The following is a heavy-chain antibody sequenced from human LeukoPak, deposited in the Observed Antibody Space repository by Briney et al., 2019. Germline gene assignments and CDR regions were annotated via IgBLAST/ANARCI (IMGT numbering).Heavy chain of an antibody. CDR3: ARKRGVGVDTNAFDM. V-gene: IGHV1-2*02. Sequence: ASVKVSCKASGFTITGCYMHWVRQAPGQGLEWMGWINPNNDGSVYAQKFQGRVTMTRDTSNNTAYMELYRLKSDDTAVYYCARKRGVGVDTNAFDMWGQGTMVTVSS. CDR1: GFTITGCY. D-gene: IGHD1-26*01. CDR2: INPNNDGS. J-gene: IGHJ3*02.